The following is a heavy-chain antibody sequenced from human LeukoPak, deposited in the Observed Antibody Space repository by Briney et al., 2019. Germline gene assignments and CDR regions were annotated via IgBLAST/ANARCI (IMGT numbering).Heavy chain of an antibody. V-gene: IGHV2-70*04. Sequence: SGPTLVKXTQTLTLTCTFSGYSLSTSGMRVSWIRQPPGKALEWLAHIDWDDDKFYSTSLKTRLTISKDTSKNQVVLTMTNMDPVDTATYYCARSKNYYYYYMDVWGKGTTVTVSS. CDR2: IDWDDDK. CDR1: GYSLSTSGMR. CDR3: ARSKNYYYYYMDV. J-gene: IGHJ6*03.